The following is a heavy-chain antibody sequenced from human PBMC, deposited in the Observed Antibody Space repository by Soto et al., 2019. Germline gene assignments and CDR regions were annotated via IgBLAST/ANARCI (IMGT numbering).Heavy chain of an antibody. D-gene: IGHD3-3*01. J-gene: IGHJ6*03. CDR2: INHSGST. Sequence: SETLSLTCAVYGGSFSGYYWSWIRQPPGKGLEWIGEINHSGSTNYNPSLKSRVTISVDTSKNQFSLKLSSVTAADTAVYYCARRGRDFRSDPIPLYYYYMDVWGKGTTVTVSS. CDR3: ARRGRDFRSDPIPLYYYYMDV. CDR1: GGSFSGYY. V-gene: IGHV4-34*01.